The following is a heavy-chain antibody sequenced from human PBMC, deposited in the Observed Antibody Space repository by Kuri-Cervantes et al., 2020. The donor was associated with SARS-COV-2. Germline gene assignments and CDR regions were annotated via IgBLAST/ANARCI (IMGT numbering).Heavy chain of an antibody. V-gene: IGHV3-21*01. CDR3: VKSLRALPAPGDY. CDR1: GFTFSSYN. Sequence: GGSLRLSCAASGFTFSSYNMNWVRQAPGKGLEWVSSINSSSSYIYYADSVKGRFTISRDNVKESLSLQMNSLRLEDTAVYYCVKSLRALPAPGDYWGQGTLVTVSS. CDR2: INSSSSYI. J-gene: IGHJ4*02. D-gene: IGHD6-13*01.